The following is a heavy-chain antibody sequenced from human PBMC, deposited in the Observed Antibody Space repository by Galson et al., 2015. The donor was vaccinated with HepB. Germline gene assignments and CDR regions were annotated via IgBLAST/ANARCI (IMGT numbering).Heavy chain of an antibody. CDR1: GYTFTSFG. V-gene: IGHV7-4-1*02. CDR3: TRGGYLDD. J-gene: IGHJ4*02. CDR2: INTHTGSP. Sequence: SVKVSCKASGYTFTSFGMNWVRQAPGRGLEWMGWINTHTGSPTYVQGFTGRFVFSLDTSVNTAYLQITSLKAEDTAICYCTRGGYLDDWGQGTLVTVSS.